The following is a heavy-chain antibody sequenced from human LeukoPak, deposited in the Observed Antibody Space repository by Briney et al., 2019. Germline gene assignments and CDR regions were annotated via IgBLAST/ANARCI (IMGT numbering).Heavy chain of an antibody. Sequence: GGSLRLSCAASGFIFSDRWMHWVRQAPGKGLVWLSRINNDGSSTIYADSVKGRFTLSRDNAENTLFLEMSSLRVEDTAVYYCVRERNNFWSGHHSIFDSWGQGTLVTVSS. CDR1: GFIFSDRW. CDR2: INNDGSST. CDR3: VRERNNFWSGHHSIFDS. J-gene: IGHJ4*02. V-gene: IGHV3-74*01. D-gene: IGHD3-3*01.